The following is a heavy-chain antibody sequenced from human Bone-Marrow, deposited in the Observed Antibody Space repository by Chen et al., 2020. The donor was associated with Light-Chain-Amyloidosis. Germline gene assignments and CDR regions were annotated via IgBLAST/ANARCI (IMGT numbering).Heavy chain of an antibody. CDR3: IIASDFGDNSYFAL. V-gene: IGHV1-24*01. J-gene: IGHJ4*02. D-gene: IGHD4-17*01. Sequence: QVQLEQSGAEVKKPGTSVKVSCKVSGSYVSDFSMHWVRQPVGKGLEWMGGFVPDVGETVYAQTFQGRVTMTEDTSTDTAFLELSSLRSGDTAFYFCIIASDFGDNSYFALWGQGTLVTVSS. CDR1: GSYVSDFS. CDR2: FVPDVGET.